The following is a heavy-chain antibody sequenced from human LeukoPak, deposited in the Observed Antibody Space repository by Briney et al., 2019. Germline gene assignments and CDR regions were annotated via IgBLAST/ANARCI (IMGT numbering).Heavy chain of an antibody. Sequence: SQTLSLTCTVSGGSISCGGYYWSWIRQPPGKGLEWIGYIYHSGSTYYNPSLKSRVTISIDTSKNQFSLRLSSVTAADTAIYYCARFKRADGWSYFDYWGQGTLVTVSS. CDR1: GGSISCGGYY. D-gene: IGHD6-19*01. J-gene: IGHJ4*02. CDR3: ARFKRADGWSYFDY. CDR2: IYHSGST. V-gene: IGHV4-30-2*02.